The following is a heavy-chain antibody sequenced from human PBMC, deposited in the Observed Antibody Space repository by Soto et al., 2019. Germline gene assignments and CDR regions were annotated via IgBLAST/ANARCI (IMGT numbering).Heavy chain of an antibody. Sequence: LSLTCAVSGGSISSSNWWSWVRQPPGKGLEWIGEIYRSGSTNYNPSLKSRVTISVDKSKNQFSLKLSSVTAADTAVYYCARGRRVRGVDYYYGMDVWGQGTTVTVSS. CDR3: ARGRRVRGVDYYYGMDV. V-gene: IGHV4-4*02. J-gene: IGHJ6*02. CDR2: IYRSGST. D-gene: IGHD3-10*01. CDR1: GGSISSSNW.